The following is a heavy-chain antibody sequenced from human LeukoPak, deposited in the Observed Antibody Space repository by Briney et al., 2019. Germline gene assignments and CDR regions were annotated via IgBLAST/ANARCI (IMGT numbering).Heavy chain of an antibody. V-gene: IGHV3-30*18. J-gene: IGHJ4*02. D-gene: IGHD3-22*01. Sequence: PGGSLRLSCAASGFTSSRYGMQWVRQAPGKGLEWVAIITYDGTDKNCADSVKGRFTISRDNSKSTVYLQMNSLRAEDTAVFYCAKSWGVEYSSGFYIGVDYWGQGTLVTVSS. CDR3: AKSWGVEYSSGFYIGVDY. CDR1: GFTSSRYG. CDR2: ITYDGTDK.